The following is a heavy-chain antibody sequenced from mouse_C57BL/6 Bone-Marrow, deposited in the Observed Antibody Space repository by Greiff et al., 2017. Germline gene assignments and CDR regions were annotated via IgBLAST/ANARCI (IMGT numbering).Heavy chain of an antibody. J-gene: IGHJ2*01. V-gene: IGHV5-4*01. CDR2: ISDGGSYT. CDR1: GFTFSSYA. CDR3: AKGAGTWGYYGDY. Sequence: EVQLVESGGGLVKPGGSLKLSCAASGFTFSSYAMTWVRQTPEKRLEWVATISDGGSYTYYPDNVKGRFTISRDNAKNNLDLQMSQLKSEDTAMYYCAKGAGTWGYYGDYGGQGTTRTVSS. D-gene: IGHD1-1*01.